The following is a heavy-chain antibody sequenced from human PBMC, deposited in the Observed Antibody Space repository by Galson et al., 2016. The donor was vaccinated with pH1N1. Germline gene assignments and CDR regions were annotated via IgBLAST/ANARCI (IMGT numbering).Heavy chain of an antibody. J-gene: IGHJ3*02. CDR3: ARERGNYPDYSFDI. D-gene: IGHD1-7*01. Sequence: SLRLSCAASGFTVTDNYMNWVRRAPGKGLEWVSVIYRGGTTHYADSVKGRFSISRDNSRNTMYLQMNRLRVEDTAVYYCARERGNYPDYSFDIWGQGTPVSVSS. CDR1: GFTVTDNY. V-gene: IGHV3-53*01. CDR2: IYRGGTT.